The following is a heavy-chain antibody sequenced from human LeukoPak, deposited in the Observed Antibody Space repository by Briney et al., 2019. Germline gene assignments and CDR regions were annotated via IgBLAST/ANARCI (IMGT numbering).Heavy chain of an antibody. Sequence: GGSLRLSCAASGFGFSNFVVNWVRQAPGKGLEWVSGISTSGGSTYYADSVKGRFTISRDNSKNTLYLQMNTLRAEDTAVYYCAKRLDTRYYFDYWGQGTLVTVSS. J-gene: IGHJ4*02. V-gene: IGHV3-23*01. CDR3: AKRLDTRYYFDY. CDR1: GFGFSNFV. CDR2: ISTSGGST. D-gene: IGHD2-15*01.